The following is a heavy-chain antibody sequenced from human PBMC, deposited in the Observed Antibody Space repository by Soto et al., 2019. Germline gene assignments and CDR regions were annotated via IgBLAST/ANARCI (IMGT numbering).Heavy chain of an antibody. V-gene: IGHV1-46*01. CDR1: GYTFSITY. D-gene: IGHD2-15*01. CDR3: ARGYLSGGNSYNGLDV. CDR2: VYPSGGGT. Sequence: QVQLVQSGAEVRKPGASVRVSCKAAGYTFSITYLHWLRQAPGQGLEWLGLVYPSGGGTNYKESFKGRLNITRVRSPSAFYMAVLRLKSETPPTYYCARGYLSGGNSYNGLDVWGQGPTVTVS. J-gene: IGHJ6*02.